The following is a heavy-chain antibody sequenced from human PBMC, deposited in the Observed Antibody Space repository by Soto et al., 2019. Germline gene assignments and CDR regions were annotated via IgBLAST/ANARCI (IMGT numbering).Heavy chain of an antibody. J-gene: IGHJ5*02. D-gene: IGHD6-13*01. Sequence: VGSLRLSCAASGFTFSSYSMNWVRQAPGKGLEWVSSISSSSSYIYYADSVKGRFTISRDNAKNSLYLQMNSLRAEDTAVYYCARDQAAGLNWFDPWGQGTLVTVSS. V-gene: IGHV3-21*01. CDR2: ISSSSSYI. CDR3: ARDQAAGLNWFDP. CDR1: GFTFSSYS.